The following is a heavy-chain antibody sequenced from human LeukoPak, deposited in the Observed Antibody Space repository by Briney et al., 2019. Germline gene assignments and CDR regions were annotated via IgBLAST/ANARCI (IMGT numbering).Heavy chain of an antibody. CDR3: TRGLRQWPDY. D-gene: IGHD6-19*01. CDR2: IRSKAYGGTT. CDR1: GFTFSSYN. J-gene: IGHJ4*02. V-gene: IGHV3-49*04. Sequence: GGSLRLSCAASGFTFSSYNMNWVRQAPGKGLEWVGFIRSKAYGGTTEYAASVKGRFTISRDDSKSIAYLQMNSLKTEDTAVYYCTRGLRQWPDYWGQGTLVTVSS.